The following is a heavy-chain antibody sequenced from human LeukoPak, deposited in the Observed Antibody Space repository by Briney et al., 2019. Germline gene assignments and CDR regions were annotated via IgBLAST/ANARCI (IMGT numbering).Heavy chain of an antibody. CDR3: ARASEQWLVHYYYYYMDV. V-gene: IGHV3-11*04. J-gene: IGHJ6*03. CDR2: ISSSGSTI. D-gene: IGHD6-19*01. Sequence: PGGSLRLSCAASGFTFSDYYMSWIRQAPGKGLEWVSYISSSGSTIYYADSVKGRFTISRDNAKNSLYLQMNSLRAEDTAVYYCARASEQWLVHYYYYYMDVWGKGTTVTVSS. CDR1: GFTFSDYY.